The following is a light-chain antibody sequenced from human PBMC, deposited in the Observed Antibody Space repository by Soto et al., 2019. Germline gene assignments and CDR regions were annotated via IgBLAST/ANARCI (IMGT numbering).Light chain of an antibody. CDR2: LNSDGSH. J-gene: IGLJ2*01. V-gene: IGLV4-69*01. CDR3: QALGPGAHVV. CDR1: SGHSSYA. Sequence: QPVLTQSPSASASLGASVKLTCTLSSGHSSYAIAWHQQQPEKGPRYLMKLNSDGSHSKGDGIPDRFSGSSSGAERYLTISSLQSEDEADYYCQALGPGAHVVFGGGTKVTVL.